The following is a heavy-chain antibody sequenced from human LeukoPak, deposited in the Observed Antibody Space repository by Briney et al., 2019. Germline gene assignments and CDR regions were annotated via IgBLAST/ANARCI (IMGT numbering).Heavy chain of an antibody. D-gene: IGHD3-10*01. CDR1: GFTFSSYW. Sequence: PGGSLRLSCAASGFTFSSYWMSWVRQAPGKGLEWVANIKQDGSEKYYVDSAKGRFTISRDNAKNSLYLQMNSLRAEDTAVYYCWARGVILRTFDYWGQGTLVTVSS. CDR3: WARGVILRTFDY. J-gene: IGHJ4*02. V-gene: IGHV3-7*01. CDR2: IKQDGSEK.